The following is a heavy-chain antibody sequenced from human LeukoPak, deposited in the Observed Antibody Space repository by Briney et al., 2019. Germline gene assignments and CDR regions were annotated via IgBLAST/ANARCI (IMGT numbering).Heavy chain of an antibody. CDR3: ARGLYSSGWYHY. CDR1: GGTFTIYA. V-gene: IGHV1-69*01. CDR2: IIPIFGTA. Sequence: SVTVSFTASGGTFTIYAISWERHAPGQGLEWMGGIIPIFGTANYAQKFQGRVTITADESTSTAYMELSSLRSEDTAVYYCARGLYSSGWYHYWGQGTLVTVSS. D-gene: IGHD6-19*01. J-gene: IGHJ4*02.